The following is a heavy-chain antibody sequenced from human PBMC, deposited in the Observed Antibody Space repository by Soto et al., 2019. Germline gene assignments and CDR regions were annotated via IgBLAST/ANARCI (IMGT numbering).Heavy chain of an antibody. J-gene: IGHJ5*02. CDR1: GGSVSIGDYL. D-gene: IGHD4-17*01. CDR3: ARARGGDSGDYASLFDR. V-gene: IGHV4-30-4*01. Sequence: VQLQESGPGLVTPSQTLSLTCTVFGGSVSIGDYLWSWIRQRPGKGLEWIGYIHDSGNTYYNPSLKSRVTISLDTSKNQFSLKVTSMTAADTAVYFCARARGGDSGDYASLFDRWGQGNLVTVPS. CDR2: IHDSGNT.